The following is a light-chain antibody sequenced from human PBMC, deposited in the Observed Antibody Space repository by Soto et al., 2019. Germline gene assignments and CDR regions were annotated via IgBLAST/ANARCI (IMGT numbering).Light chain of an antibody. CDR1: QGINSY. Sequence: DVQLTQSPSFLSASVGDRLTITCRASQGINSYLAWYQQKPGKAPQLLIYTASTLQSGVPSRFSGSASETEFTLTISSLQPEDFATYYCQQLNSYPLTFGGGTKVEI. J-gene: IGKJ4*01. V-gene: IGKV1-9*01. CDR2: TAS. CDR3: QQLNSYPLT.